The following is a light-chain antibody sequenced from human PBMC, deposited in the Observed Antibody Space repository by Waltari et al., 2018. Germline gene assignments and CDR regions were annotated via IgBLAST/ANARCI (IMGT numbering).Light chain of an antibody. J-gene: IGKJ4*01. Sequence: ERVMTQSPATLSMSPGERATLSCRASQSVSNTLAWYQQKPGQAPRLLIYAASTRATGLPARFSCSGSGTEFTLTISSLQSEEFAVYYCQQFNSRPFTFGGGTRVEIK. CDR1: QSVSNT. CDR3: QQFNSRPFT. V-gene: IGKV3-15*01. CDR2: AAS.